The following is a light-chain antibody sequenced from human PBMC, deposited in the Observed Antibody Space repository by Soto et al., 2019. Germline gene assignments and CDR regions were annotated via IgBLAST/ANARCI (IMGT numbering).Light chain of an antibody. CDR3: QQYNNWPFT. J-gene: IGKJ3*01. V-gene: IGKV3-15*01. CDR1: QSISSN. CDR2: GAS. Sequence: EIVMTQSPATLSVSPGERATLSCRASQSISSNLAWYQQKPGQAPRLRIYGASTRATGIPATFSGSGSGTEFTLTISSLQSEDFAVYYCQQYNNWPFTFGPGTKVDIK.